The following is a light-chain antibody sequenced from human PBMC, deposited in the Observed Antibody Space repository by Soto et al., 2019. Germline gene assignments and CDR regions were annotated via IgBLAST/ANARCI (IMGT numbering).Light chain of an antibody. V-gene: IGKV3-11*01. Sequence: EIVMTQSPATLSVSPGERATLSCRASQSVSSNLAWYQQKPGQAPRRLIYGASSRATGIPARFSGSGSGTDFTLTISSLEPEDFAVYYCQQRSNWPTFGPGTKVDNK. CDR3: QQRSNWPT. J-gene: IGKJ3*01. CDR2: GAS. CDR1: QSVSSN.